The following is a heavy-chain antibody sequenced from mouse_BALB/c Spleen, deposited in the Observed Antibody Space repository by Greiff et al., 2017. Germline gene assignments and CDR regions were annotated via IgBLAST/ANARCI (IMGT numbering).Heavy chain of an antibody. D-gene: IGHD1-1*01. J-gene: IGHJ3*01. Sequence: EVQLHQSGAELVRSGASVKLSCTASGFNIKDYYMHWVKQRPEQGLEWIGWIDPENGDTEYAPKFQGKATMTADTSSNTAYLQLSSLTSEDTAVYYCNDYGSSYGFAYWGQGTLVTVSA. CDR2: IDPENGDT. CDR1: GFNIKDYY. V-gene: IGHV14-4*02. CDR3: NDYGSSYGFAY.